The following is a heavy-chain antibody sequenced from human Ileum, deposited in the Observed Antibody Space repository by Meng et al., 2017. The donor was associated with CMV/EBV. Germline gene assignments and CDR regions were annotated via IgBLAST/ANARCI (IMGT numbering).Heavy chain of an antibody. CDR1: YTFTGYY. V-gene: IGHV1-2*02. J-gene: IGHJ5*01. D-gene: IGHD3-3*01. CDR2: INPNSGGT. CDR3: ARRGTIFGVLINNWFDS. Sequence: YTFTGYYIHWVRQAPGQGLEWMGWINPNSGGTNYAQKFQGRVTMTRDTSISSVYMELNSLRSDDTAVYYCARRGTIFGVLINNWFDSWGQGTLVTVSS.